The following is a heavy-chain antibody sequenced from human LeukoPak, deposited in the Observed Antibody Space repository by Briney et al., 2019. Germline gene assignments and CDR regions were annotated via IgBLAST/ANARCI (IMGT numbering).Heavy chain of an antibody. J-gene: IGHJ1*01. Sequence: ASVKVSCKASGYTFTVYYMHWVRQAPGQGLEWMGFIDPNNGGTNYAQKFQGRVTLTRDTSISTAYMELSSLRPDDTAVYQCGRDVGGWGQGTLVTVSS. CDR3: GRDVGG. D-gene: IGHD3-16*01. V-gene: IGHV1-2*02. CDR2: IDPNNGGT. CDR1: GYTFTVYY.